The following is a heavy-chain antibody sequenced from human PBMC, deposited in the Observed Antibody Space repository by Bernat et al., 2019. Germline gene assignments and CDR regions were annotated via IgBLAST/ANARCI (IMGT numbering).Heavy chain of an antibody. V-gene: IGHV4-39*01. Sequence: QLQLQESGPGLVKPSETLSLTCTVSGGSISSSSYYWGWIRQPPGKGLEWIGSIYYSGSTYYNPSLKSRVTISVDTSKNQFSLTLSSVTAADTAVYYCASATAAGRQYYFDYWGQGTLVTVSS. CDR1: GGSISSSSYY. D-gene: IGHD6-13*01. CDR2: IYYSGST. CDR3: ASATAAGRQYYFDY. J-gene: IGHJ4*02.